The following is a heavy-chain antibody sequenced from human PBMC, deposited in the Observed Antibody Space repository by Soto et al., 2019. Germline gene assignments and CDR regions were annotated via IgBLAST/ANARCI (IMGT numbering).Heavy chain of an antibody. CDR2: ISGSGATT. D-gene: IGHD5-18*01. CDR1: GFTFSSHS. V-gene: IGHV3-48*02. J-gene: IGHJ4*02. CDR3: ARAIRGFSYVVDY. Sequence: EVQLVESGGGLIQPGGSLRLSCAASGFTFSSHSINWVRQAPGKGLEWVSYISGSGATTYYADSVKGRFTISRDNARNSLYLQMSSLSDEYTAVYYWARAIRGFSYVVDYWGQGALGTVSS.